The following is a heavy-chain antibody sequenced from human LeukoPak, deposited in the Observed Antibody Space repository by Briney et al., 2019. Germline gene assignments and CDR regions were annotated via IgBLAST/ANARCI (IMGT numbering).Heavy chain of an antibody. CDR2: ISSSVSST. Sequence: GGSLRLSCAASGFTFSSYAMSWVRQAPGKGLEWVSSISSSVSSTYYADSVKGRFTISRDNSKNTLYLQMNSLRAEDTAVYYCAGGSGYYYYGMDVWGQGTTVTVSS. V-gene: IGHV3-23*01. CDR1: GFTFSSYA. CDR3: AGGSGYYYYGMDV. J-gene: IGHJ6*02. D-gene: IGHD3-16*01.